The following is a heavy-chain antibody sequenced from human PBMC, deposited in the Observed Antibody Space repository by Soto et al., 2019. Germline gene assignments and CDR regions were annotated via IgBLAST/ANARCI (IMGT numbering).Heavy chain of an antibody. V-gene: IGHV3-33*01. CDR1: GFTFSSYG. Sequence: GGSLRLSCAASGFTFSSYGMHWVRQAPGKGLEWVAVIWYDGSNKYYADSVKGRFTISRDNSKNTLYLQMNSLRAEDTAVYYCAREDYYGSGSYYDPWGQGTLVTVSS. CDR2: IWYDGSNK. D-gene: IGHD3-10*01. CDR3: AREDYYGSGSYYDP. J-gene: IGHJ5*02.